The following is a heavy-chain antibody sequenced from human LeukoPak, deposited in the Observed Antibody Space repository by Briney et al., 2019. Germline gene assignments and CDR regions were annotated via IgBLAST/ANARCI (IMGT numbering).Heavy chain of an antibody. V-gene: IGHV4-59*01. Sequence: SETLSPTCTVSDGSISSYYWSWIRQPPGKGLEWIGYIYYSGNTNSNPSLKSRVTISVDTSKNQFSLKLSSVTAADTAVYYCAIFTDYYFDYWGQGTLVTVSS. CDR2: IYYSGNT. CDR1: DGSISSYY. CDR3: AIFTDYYFDY. D-gene: IGHD2-21*02. J-gene: IGHJ4*02.